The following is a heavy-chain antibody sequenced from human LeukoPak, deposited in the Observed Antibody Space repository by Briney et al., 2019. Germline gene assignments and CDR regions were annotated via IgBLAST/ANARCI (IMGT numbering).Heavy chain of an antibody. V-gene: IGHV3-33*01. CDR2: IWYDGSNK. CDR3: ARAGWVVPAAILHY. D-gene: IGHD2-2*02. CDR1: GFTFSSYG. Sequence: PGRSLRLSCAASGFTFSSYGMHWVRQAPGKGLEWVAVIWYDGSNKYYADSVKGRFTISRDNSKNTLYLQMNSLRAEDTAVYYCARAGWVVPAAILHYWGQGTLVTVSS. J-gene: IGHJ4*02.